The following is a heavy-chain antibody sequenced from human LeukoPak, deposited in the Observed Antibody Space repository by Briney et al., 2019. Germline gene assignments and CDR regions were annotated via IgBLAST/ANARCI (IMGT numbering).Heavy chain of an antibody. D-gene: IGHD2-2*01. Sequence: GRSLRLSCAASGFTFSSYAMRWDRQAPGKGLEYVSAISSNGGSTYYANSVKGRFTISRDNSKNTLYLQMGSLRAEDMAVYYCARAHCSSTSCYYMDVWGKGTTVTVSS. V-gene: IGHV3-64*01. CDR2: ISSNGGST. CDR3: ARAHCSSTSCYYMDV. J-gene: IGHJ6*03. CDR1: GFTFSSYA.